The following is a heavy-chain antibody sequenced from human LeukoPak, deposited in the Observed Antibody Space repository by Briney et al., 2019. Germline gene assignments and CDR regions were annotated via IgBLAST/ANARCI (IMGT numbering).Heavy chain of an antibody. CDR2: IYSGGST. CDR1: GFTFSSYA. D-gene: IGHD3-22*01. Sequence: GSLRLSCAASGFTFSSYAMDWVRQAPGKGLEWVSVIYSGGSTYYADSVKGRFTISRDNSKNTLYLQMNSLRAEDTAVYYCASIITMIVVGDAFDIWGQGTMVTVSS. J-gene: IGHJ3*02. V-gene: IGHV3-53*01. CDR3: ASIITMIVVGDAFDI.